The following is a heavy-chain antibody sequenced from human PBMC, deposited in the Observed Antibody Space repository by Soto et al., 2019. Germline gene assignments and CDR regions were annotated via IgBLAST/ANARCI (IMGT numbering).Heavy chain of an antibody. J-gene: IGHJ5*02. CDR2: IHHSGST. Sequence: PSETLSLTCAVSGYSISGGYYWGWIRQPPGXGLEWIGSIHHSGSTYYNPSLKSRVTISVDTSKNQFSLKLSSVTAADTAVYYCARATTYYDFWSGYSPFQDWFDPWGQGTLVTVSS. CDR1: GYSISGGYY. D-gene: IGHD3-3*01. V-gene: IGHV4-38-2*01. CDR3: ARATTYYDFWSGYSPFQDWFDP.